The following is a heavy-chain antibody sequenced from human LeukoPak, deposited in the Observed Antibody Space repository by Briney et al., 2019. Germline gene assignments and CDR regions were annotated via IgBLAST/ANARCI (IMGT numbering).Heavy chain of an antibody. J-gene: IGHJ4*02. CDR1: GFTFSSYS. CDR2: ISSSSSTI. CDR3: AKDVRAGIAVAGVFDY. D-gene: IGHD6-19*01. V-gene: IGHV3-48*01. Sequence: GGSLRLSCAASGFTFSSYSMNWVRQAPGKGLEWVSYISSSSSTIYYADSVKGRFTISRDNAKNSLYPQMNSLRAEDTAVYYCAKDVRAGIAVAGVFDYWGQGTLVTVSS.